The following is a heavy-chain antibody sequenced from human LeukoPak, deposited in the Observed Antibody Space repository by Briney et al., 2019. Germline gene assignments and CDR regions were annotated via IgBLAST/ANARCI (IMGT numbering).Heavy chain of an antibody. D-gene: IGHD6-13*01. V-gene: IGHV1-2*02. CDR2: INPNSGGT. Sequence: GASVKVSCTASGYTFTGYYMHWVRQAPGQGLEWMGWINPNSGGTNYAQKFQGRVTMTRDTSISTAYMELSRLRSDDTAVYYCARDQRSSSWSYYFDYWGQGTLVTVSS. J-gene: IGHJ4*02. CDR3: ARDQRSSSWSYYFDY. CDR1: GYTFTGYY.